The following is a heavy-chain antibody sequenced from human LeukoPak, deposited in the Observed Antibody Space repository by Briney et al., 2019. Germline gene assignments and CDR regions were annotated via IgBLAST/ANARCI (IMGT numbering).Heavy chain of an antibody. CDR2: IRSKAYGGTT. Sequence: GRSLRLSCTASGFTFGDYAMSWFRQAPGKGLEWVGFIRSKAYGGTTEYAASVKGRFTISRDDSKSIAYLQMNSLRAGDTAVYDSGAYSVYWGQGTLVTVSS. J-gene: IGHJ4*02. D-gene: IGHD3-22*01. V-gene: IGHV3-49*03. CDR3: GAYSVY. CDR1: GFTFGDYA.